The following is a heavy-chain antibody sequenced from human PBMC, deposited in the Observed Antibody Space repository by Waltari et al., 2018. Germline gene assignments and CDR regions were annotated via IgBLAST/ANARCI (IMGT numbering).Heavy chain of an antibody. CDR3: ARHSGFLEWLSPNFDY. J-gene: IGHJ4*02. Sequence: QLQLQESGPGLVKPSETLSLTCTVSGGSISSSSYSWGWIRQPPGKGLEWIGSIYYSGSTYYNPSLKSRVTISVDTSKNQFSLKLSSVTAADTAVYYCARHSGFLEWLSPNFDYWGQGTLVTVSS. V-gene: IGHV4-39*01. D-gene: IGHD3-3*01. CDR1: GGSISSSSYS. CDR2: IYYSGST.